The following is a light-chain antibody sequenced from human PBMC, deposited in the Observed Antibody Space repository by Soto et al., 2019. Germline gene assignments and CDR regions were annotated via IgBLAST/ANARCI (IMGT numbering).Light chain of an antibody. V-gene: IGKV1-27*01. Sequence: DIQMTQSPSSLSASVGDRVTITCRARQDIANYLAWYQQKPGKIPKLLIYATSTLQSGVPSRFSGRVSGTDFSLTISSLQPEDVATYYCQKYNSAPYTFGQGTKLEIK. J-gene: IGKJ2*01. CDR2: ATS. CDR1: QDIANY. CDR3: QKYNSAPYT.